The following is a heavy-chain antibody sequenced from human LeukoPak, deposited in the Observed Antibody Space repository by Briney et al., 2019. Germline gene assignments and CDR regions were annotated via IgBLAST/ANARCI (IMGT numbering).Heavy chain of an antibody. J-gene: IGHJ1*01. CDR1: GGSISSSSYY. CDR3: TITMIVVVSEDFQH. V-gene: IGHV4-39*07. Sequence: SETLSLTCTVSGGSISSSSYYWGWIRQPPGKGLEWIGSIYYSGSTYYNPSLKSRVTISVDTSKNQFSLKLSSVTAADTAVYYCTITMIVVVSEDFQHWGQGTLVTVSS. D-gene: IGHD3-22*01. CDR2: IYYSGST.